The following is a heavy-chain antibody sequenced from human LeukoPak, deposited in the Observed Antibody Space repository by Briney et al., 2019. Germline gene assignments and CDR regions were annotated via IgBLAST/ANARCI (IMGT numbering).Heavy chain of an antibody. J-gene: IGHJ6*03. V-gene: IGHV3-23*01. CDR3: AKGDYMDV. Sequence: PGGSLRLSCAASGFTFSSYALTWVRQAPGKGLEWVSSITGSSGPTYYADSVKGRFIISRDKSKNTLYLQVNSLRDEDTAVYFCAKGDYMDVWGRGTTVTVSS. CDR2: ITGSSGPT. CDR1: GFTFSSYA.